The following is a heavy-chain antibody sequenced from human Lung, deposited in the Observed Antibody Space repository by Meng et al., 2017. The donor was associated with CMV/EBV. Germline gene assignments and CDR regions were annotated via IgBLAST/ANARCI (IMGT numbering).Heavy chain of an antibody. CDR1: GYTFTNYF. V-gene: IGHV1-46*01. J-gene: IGHJ6*02. D-gene: IGHD3-9*01. CDR3: ARDYGDWSLTGCLQYFYGLDV. Sequence: ASVKVSCKASGYTFTNYFIHWVRQAPGQGLEWVGVISPSGESRNYAPRFQGSVTMTSDSSASTVYMELLSLKAEDTAVYFCARDYGDWSLTGCLQYFYGLDVWGQGTXVTVYS. CDR2: ISPSGESR.